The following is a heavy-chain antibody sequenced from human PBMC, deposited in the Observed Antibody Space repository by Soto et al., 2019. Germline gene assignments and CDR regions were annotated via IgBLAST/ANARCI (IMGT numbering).Heavy chain of an antibody. CDR1: GGSFSGYY. CDR2: INHSGST. V-gene: IGHV4-34*01. CDR3: ARTTRQQLALDY. J-gene: IGHJ4*02. Sequence: QVQLQQWGAGLLKPSETLSLTCAVYGGSFSGYYWSWIRQPPGKGLEWSGEINHSGSTNYNPSLKSRVTISVGTSKDQFFLKLSSVAAADTAVYYCARTTRQQLALDYWCQGTLVTVSS. D-gene: IGHD6-13*01.